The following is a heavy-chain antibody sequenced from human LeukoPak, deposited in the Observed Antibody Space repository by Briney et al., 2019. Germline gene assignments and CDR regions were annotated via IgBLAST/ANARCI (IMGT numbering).Heavy chain of an antibody. CDR3: ARARYGSGSYLFDY. Sequence: GGSLRLSCAASGFTFSSYSMNWVRQAPGKGLEWVSSISSSSSYIYYADSVKGRFTISRDNAKNSLYLQMNSLRAEDTAVYYCARARYGSGSYLFDYWGQGTLVTVSS. CDR2: ISSSSSYI. D-gene: IGHD3-10*01. J-gene: IGHJ4*02. CDR1: GFTFSSYS. V-gene: IGHV3-21*01.